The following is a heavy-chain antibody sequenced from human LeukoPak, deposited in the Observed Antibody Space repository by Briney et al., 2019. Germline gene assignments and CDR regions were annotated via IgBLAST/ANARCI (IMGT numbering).Heavy chain of an antibody. V-gene: IGHV1-18*01. CDR1: GYTFTSYG. D-gene: IGHD3-10*01. J-gene: IGHJ6*03. CDR3: ARGVTMVRGVIITGYYYMDV. Sequence: ASVKVSCKASGYTFTSYGISWVRQAPGQGLEWMGWISAYNGNTNYAQKLQGRVTMTTDASTSTAYMELRSLRSDDTAVYYCARGVTMVRGVIITGYYYMDVWGKGTMVTVS. CDR2: ISAYNGNT.